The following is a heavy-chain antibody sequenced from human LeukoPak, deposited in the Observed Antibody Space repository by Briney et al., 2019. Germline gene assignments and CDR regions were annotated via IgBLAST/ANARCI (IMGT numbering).Heavy chain of an antibody. CDR1: GGSISSGGYY. D-gene: IGHD5-12*01. CDR2: IYYGGTN. J-gene: IGHJ4*02. CDR3: ARVLVSGYDSGSEPYYFDY. V-gene: IGHV4-31*03. Sequence: SQTLSLTCTVSGGSISSGGYYWSWTRQHPGKGLEWIWYIYYGGTNYYNTSLKSRVTISVDTSKNQFSLKLSSVTAADTAVYYCARVLVSGYDSGSEPYYFDYWGQGTLVTVSS.